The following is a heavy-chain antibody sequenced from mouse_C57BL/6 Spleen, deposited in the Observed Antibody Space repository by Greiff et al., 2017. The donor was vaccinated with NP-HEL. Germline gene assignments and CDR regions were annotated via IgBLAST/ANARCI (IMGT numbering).Heavy chain of an antibody. CDR3: ATQKGYYFDY. CDR2: ISYDGSN. CDR1: GYSITSGYY. V-gene: IGHV3-6*01. D-gene: IGHD3-2*02. J-gene: IGHJ2*01. Sequence: ESGPGLVKPSQSLSLTCSVTGYSITSGYYWNWIRQFPGNKLEWMGYISYDGSNNYNPSLKNRISITRDTSKNQFFLKLNSVTTEDTATYYCATQKGYYFDYWGQGTTLTVSS.